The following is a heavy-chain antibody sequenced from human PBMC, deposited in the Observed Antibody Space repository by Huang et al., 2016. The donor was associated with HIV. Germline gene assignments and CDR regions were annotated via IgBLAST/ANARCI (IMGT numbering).Heavy chain of an antibody. Sequence: QVQLVQSGAAVKKPGASVKVSCKASGYTLTTYVIHWVRQAPGQGPEWMGRIDTSGGRTVYSQKVQGRITITRDTSTSTVYLELSSLRSDDTACYYCARVGNYADYWGQGTLVTVSS. D-gene: IGHD3-22*01. V-gene: IGHV1-46*01. CDR1: GYTLTTYV. J-gene: IGHJ4*02. CDR2: IDTSGGRT. CDR3: ARVGNYADY.